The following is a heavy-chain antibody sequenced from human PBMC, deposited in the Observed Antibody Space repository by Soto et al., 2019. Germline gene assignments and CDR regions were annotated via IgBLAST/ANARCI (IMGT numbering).Heavy chain of an antibody. Sequence: QVQLQESGPGLVKPSQTLSLTCTVSGGSISSGDYYWSWIRQPPGKGLEWIGYIYYSGSTYYNPSLKSRVTISVDTSKNQFSLKLSSVTAADTAVYYCARGGHYDFWSGDYTRGFDYWGQGTLVTVSS. V-gene: IGHV4-30-4*01. CDR2: IYYSGST. D-gene: IGHD3-3*01. CDR1: GGSISSGDYY. CDR3: ARGGHYDFWSGDYTRGFDY. J-gene: IGHJ4*02.